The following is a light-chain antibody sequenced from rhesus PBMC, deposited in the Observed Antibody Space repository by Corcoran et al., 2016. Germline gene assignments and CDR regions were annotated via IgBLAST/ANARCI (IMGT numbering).Light chain of an antibody. CDR3: QQGKSNPPT. CDR1: QGISNF. V-gene: IGKV1-32*02. CDR2: YAN. Sequence: DIQMSQSPSSLSASVGDRVTITCRASQGISNFLNWYPQKPGKAPKLLIYYANTLASGVPSRFSGIGSGTDFTLTISSLQPEDCATYYCQQGKSNPPTFGQGTKVEIK. J-gene: IGKJ1*01.